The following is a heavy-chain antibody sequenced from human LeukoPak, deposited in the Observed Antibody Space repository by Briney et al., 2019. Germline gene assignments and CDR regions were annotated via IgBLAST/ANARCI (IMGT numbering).Heavy chain of an antibody. V-gene: IGHV1-69*05. CDR3: ARGTIIRGYMDV. Sequence: GASVKVSCKASGGTFSSYAISWVRRAPGQGLEWVGGIIPIFGTADYAQKFQGRVTITTDESTSTAYMELSSLRSEDTAVYYCARGTIIRGYMDVWGKGTTVTVSS. CDR2: IIPIFGTA. J-gene: IGHJ6*03. D-gene: IGHD2/OR15-2a*01. CDR1: GGTFSSYA.